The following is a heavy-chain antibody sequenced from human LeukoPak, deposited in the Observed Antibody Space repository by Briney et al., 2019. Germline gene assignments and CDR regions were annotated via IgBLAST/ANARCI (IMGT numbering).Heavy chain of an antibody. CDR3: ARVIAVAGSGRTPWDYYYYMDV. CDR1: GYTFTGYY. CDR2: INPNSGGT. Sequence: ASVKVSCKASGYTFTGYYMHWVRQAPGQGLEWMGWINPNSGGTNYAQKFQGRVTMTRDTSISTAYMELSRLRSDDTAVYYCARVIAVAGSGRTPWDYYYYMDVWGKGTTVTVSS. J-gene: IGHJ6*03. D-gene: IGHD6-19*01. V-gene: IGHV1-2*02.